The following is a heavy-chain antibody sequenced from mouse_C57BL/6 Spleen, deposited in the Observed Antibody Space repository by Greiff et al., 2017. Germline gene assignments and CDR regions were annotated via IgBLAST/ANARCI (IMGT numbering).Heavy chain of an antibody. V-gene: IGHV1-69*01. J-gene: IGHJ2*01. CDR3: ARDYGSSPYYFGY. CDR2: IDPSDSYT. Sequence: VQLQQSGAELVMPGASVKLSCKASGYTFTSYWMHWVKQRPGQGLEWIGEIDPSDSYTNYNQKFKGKSTLTVDKSSSTAYMQLSSLTSEDSAVYYCARDYGSSPYYFGYWGQGTTLTVSS. D-gene: IGHD1-1*01. CDR1: GYTFTSYW.